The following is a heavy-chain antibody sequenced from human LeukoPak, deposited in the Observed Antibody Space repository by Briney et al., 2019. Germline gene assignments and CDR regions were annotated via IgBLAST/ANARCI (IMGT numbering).Heavy chain of an antibody. D-gene: IGHD6-13*01. CDR2: INHSGST. J-gene: IGHJ4*02. CDR1: GGSISSSSYY. Sequence: SETLSLTCTVSGGSISSSSYYWGWIRQPPGKGLEWIGEINHSGSTNYNPSLKSRVTISVDTSKNQFSLKLSSVTAADTAVYYCARGLIGSAAGFDYWGQGTLVTVSS. V-gene: IGHV4-39*07. CDR3: ARGLIGSAAGFDY.